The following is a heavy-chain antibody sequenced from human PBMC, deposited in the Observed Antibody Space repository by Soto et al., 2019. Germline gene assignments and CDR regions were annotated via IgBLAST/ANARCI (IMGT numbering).Heavy chain of an antibody. CDR3: AKDNSGAITMVRGVIGLDYFDY. CDR2: ISGSGGST. CDR1: GFTFSRDA. D-gene: IGHD3-10*01. J-gene: IGHJ4*02. V-gene: IGHV3-23*01. Sequence: PGGSLRLSFAASGFTFSRDAMSWVRQAPGKGLEWVSAISGSGGSTYYADSVKGRFTISRDNSKNTLYLQMNSLRAEDTAVYYCAKDNSGAITMVRGVIGLDYFDYWGQGTLVTVSS.